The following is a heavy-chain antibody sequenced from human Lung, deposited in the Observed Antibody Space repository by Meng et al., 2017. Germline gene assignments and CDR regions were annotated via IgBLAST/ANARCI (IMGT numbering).Heavy chain of an antibody. CDR3: ARGPTSMAHDFDY. D-gene: IGHD5-24*01. V-gene: IGHV4-34*01. Sequence: GSLRLSCVVSGGSFSDYYWSWIRQPPGKGLEWIGEINHSGSTNYNPSLESRATISVDTSQNNLSLKLSSVTAADSAVYYCARGPTSMAHDFDYWGQGTLVTVSS. CDR2: INHSGST. CDR1: GGSFSDYY. J-gene: IGHJ4*02.